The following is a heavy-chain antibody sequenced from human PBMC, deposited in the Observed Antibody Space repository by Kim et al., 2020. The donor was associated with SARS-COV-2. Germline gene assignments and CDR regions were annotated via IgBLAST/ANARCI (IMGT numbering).Heavy chain of an antibody. Sequence: SETLSLTCTVSGGSISSYYWSWIRQPPGKGLEWIGYIYYSGSTNYNPSLKSRVTMSVDTSKNQFSLKLCSVTAADTAVYYCARDLGASGWPNYYYYYGMDVWGQGTTVTVSS. D-gene: IGHD6-19*01. CDR2: IYYSGST. CDR1: GGSISSYY. CDR3: ARDLGASGWPNYYYYYGMDV. V-gene: IGHV4-59*01. J-gene: IGHJ6*02.